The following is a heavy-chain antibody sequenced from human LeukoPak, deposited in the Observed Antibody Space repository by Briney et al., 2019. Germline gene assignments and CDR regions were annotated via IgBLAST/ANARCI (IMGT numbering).Heavy chain of an antibody. J-gene: IGHJ4*02. D-gene: IGHD6-13*01. CDR1: GESLGGYY. V-gene: IGHV4-34*01. CDR2: INHSGST. CDR3: AREGAAAGRYFDY. Sequence: SETLSLTCAVYGESLGGYYWSWIRQPPGKGLEWIGEINHSGSTNYNPSLKSRVTISVDTSKNQFSLKLSSVTAADTAVYYCAREGAAAGRYFDYWGQGTLVTVSS.